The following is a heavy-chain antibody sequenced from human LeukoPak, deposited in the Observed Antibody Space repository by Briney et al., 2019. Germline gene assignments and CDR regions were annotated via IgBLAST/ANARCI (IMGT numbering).Heavy chain of an antibody. Sequence: GRSLRLSCAASGFTFSSYGMHWVRQAPGKGLEWVAVIWYDGSNKYYADSVKGRFTISRGNSKNTLYLQMNSLRAEDAAVYYCAKDLGAQYCGGDCSYYFDYWGQGTLVTVSS. J-gene: IGHJ4*02. D-gene: IGHD2-21*02. CDR2: IWYDGSNK. CDR3: AKDLGAQYCGGDCSYYFDY. CDR1: GFTFSSYG. V-gene: IGHV3-33*06.